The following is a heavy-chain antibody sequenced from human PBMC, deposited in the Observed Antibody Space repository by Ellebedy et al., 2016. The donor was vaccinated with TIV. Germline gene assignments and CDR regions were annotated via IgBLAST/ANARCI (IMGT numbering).Heavy chain of an antibody. CDR1: NFNFHEDA. V-gene: IGHV3-30*04. CDR3: ARDLHYYDSGAYLDY. D-gene: IGHD3-22*01. J-gene: IGHJ4*02. CDR2: VTYNGKDT. Sequence: GESLKISCAASNFNFHEDAMHWVRQAPGKGLEWVALVTYNGKDTYYADSVRGRFTISRDNSKSTVYLQMRSLNPNDTAVYYCARDLHYYDSGAYLDYWGQGILVTVSS.